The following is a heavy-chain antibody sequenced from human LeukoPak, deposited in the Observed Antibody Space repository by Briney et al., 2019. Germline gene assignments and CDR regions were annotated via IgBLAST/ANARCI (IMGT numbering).Heavy chain of an antibody. CDR1: GFTFDDYA. Sequence: GGSLRLSCAASGFTFDDYAMHWVRQAPGKGLEWVSGISWNSGTIAYADSVKGRFTISRDNAKNSLYLQMNSLRAEDMAFYYCAKGNSGSYSLDWFDPWGQGTLVTVSS. CDR3: AKGNSGSYSLDWFDP. D-gene: IGHD5-12*01. J-gene: IGHJ5*02. V-gene: IGHV3-9*03. CDR2: ISWNSGTI.